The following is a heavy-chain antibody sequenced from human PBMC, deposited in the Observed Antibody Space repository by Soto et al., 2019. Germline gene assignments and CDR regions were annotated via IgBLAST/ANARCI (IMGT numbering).Heavy chain of an antibody. V-gene: IGHV3-21*01. CDR3: ARGPNEYIDYMVV. CDR2: ISSSSSYI. CDR1: GFTFSSYS. J-gene: IGHJ6*03. Sequence: PGGSLRLSCAASGFTFSSYSMNWVRQAPGKGLEWVSSISSSSSYIYYADSVKGRFTISRDNAKNSLYLQMNSLSAEVTAVYYCARGPNEYIDYMVVWAQGATETASS. D-gene: IGHD1-1*01.